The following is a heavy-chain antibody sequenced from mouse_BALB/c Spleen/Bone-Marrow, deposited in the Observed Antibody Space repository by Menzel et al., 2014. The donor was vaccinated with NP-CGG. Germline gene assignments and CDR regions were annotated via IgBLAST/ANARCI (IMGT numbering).Heavy chain of an antibody. Sequence: EVQLQQSGPELVKPGASVKVSCKASGYAFTSYNMYWVKQSHGKSLEWIGYIDPSNGGTTYNQQFKGKATLTVDKSSSTAYMHLNSLTSEDSAAYYCAIGGLYHYGGFDYWGQGTTLTVSS. D-gene: IGHD1-1*02. CDR1: GYAFTSYN. CDR3: AIGGLYHYGGFDY. CDR2: IDPSNGGT. J-gene: IGHJ2*01. V-gene: IGHV1S135*01.